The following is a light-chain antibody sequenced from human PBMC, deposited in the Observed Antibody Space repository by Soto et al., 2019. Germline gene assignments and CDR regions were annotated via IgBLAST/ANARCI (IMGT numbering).Light chain of an antibody. CDR2: DGS. V-gene: IGKV1-5*01. CDR3: QQYGSSPWT. Sequence: IQMTQYPYTLCAVVGDRVTITCRASQRISSWLAWYQQKPGKAPKFLIYDGSTLESGVPARFSGSGSGTDFTLTISRLEPEDFAVYYCQQYGSSPWTFGQGTKVDI. J-gene: IGKJ1*01. CDR1: QRISSW.